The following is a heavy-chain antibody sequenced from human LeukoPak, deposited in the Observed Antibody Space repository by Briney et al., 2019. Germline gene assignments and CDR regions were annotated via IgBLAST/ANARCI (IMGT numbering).Heavy chain of an antibody. CDR3: ARGGGDYGDYGDWFDP. Sequence: ASVKVSCKASGYTFTGYYMHWVRQAPGQGLEWMGWINPNSGGTNYAQKFQGRVTMTRDTSISTAYMELSRLRSDDTAVYYCARGGGDYGDYGDWFDPWGQGTLVTVSS. D-gene: IGHD4-17*01. CDR2: INPNSGGT. V-gene: IGHV1-2*02. CDR1: GYTFTGYY. J-gene: IGHJ5*02.